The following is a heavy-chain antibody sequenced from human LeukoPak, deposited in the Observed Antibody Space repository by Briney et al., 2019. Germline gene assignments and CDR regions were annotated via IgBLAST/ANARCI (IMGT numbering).Heavy chain of an antibody. CDR3: ARSLRYFDWLPNEGFDY. CDR1: GYSFTSSW. Sequence: GESLKISCKGSGYSFTSSWIGWVRQMPGKGLEWMGIIYPGDSDTRYSPSFQGQVTISADKSISTAYLQWSSLKASDTAMYYCARSLRYFDWLPNEGFDYWGQGTLVTVSS. CDR2: IYPGDSDT. J-gene: IGHJ4*02. D-gene: IGHD3-9*01. V-gene: IGHV5-51*01.